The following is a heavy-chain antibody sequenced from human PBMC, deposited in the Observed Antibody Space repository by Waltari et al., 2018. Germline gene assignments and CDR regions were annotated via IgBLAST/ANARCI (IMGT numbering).Heavy chain of an antibody. D-gene: IGHD2-2*01. CDR1: GFTFGDYA. Sequence: EVHLAESGGDLVQPGRSLRLSGTVSGFTFGDYAMSWFRQAPGKGLEWVGFIRSKAYGGTTEYAASVKGRFTISRDDSKSIAYLQMNSLKTEDTAVYFCTRVDCSSSSCYRGFDYWGQGTLVSVSS. CDR2: IRSKAYGGTT. V-gene: IGHV3-49*03. CDR3: TRVDCSSSSCYRGFDY. J-gene: IGHJ4*02.